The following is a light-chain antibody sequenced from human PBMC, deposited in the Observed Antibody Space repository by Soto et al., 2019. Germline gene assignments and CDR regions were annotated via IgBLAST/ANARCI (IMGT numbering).Light chain of an antibody. CDR2: AAS. CDR1: QSVSSN. J-gene: IGKJ2*01. Sequence: EIVMTQSPATLSVSPGERATLSCRASQSVSSNLAWYQQKPGQAPRLLLFAASRRATGIPDTFSGSGSGTDFTLTISRLEPEDFAVYYCRVYCNSPMYTFGPGTRLELK. CDR3: RVYCNSPMYT. V-gene: IGKV3-20*01.